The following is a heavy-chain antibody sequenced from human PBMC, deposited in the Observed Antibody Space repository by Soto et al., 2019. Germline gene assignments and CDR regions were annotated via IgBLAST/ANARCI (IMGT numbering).Heavy chain of an antibody. CDR1: GFTFSSYA. CDR3: AKSQEIGTHFFDS. CDR2: VSASGGGT. J-gene: IGHJ4*02. D-gene: IGHD6-13*01. V-gene: IGHV3-23*01. Sequence: HPGGSLRLSCAASGFTFSSYAMNWVRQAPGKGLEWVAGVSASGGGTSYADSVKGRFTISRDNAKNSLSLQMNSLRAGDMAVYFCAKSQEIGTHFFDSWGQGTQVTVSS.